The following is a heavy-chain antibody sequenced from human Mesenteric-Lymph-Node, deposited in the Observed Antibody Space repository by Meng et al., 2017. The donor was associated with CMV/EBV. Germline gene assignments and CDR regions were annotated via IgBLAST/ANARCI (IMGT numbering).Heavy chain of an antibody. Sequence: GESLKISCAASGFTFSTYEMNWVRQAPGKGLEWVSYISSSGSSQYYADSVKGRFTISRDNAKNSLYLQMNSLRAEDTAVYYCAREGIRGDYWGQGTLVTVSS. J-gene: IGHJ4*02. D-gene: IGHD3-3*02. CDR2: ISSSGSSQ. V-gene: IGHV3-48*03. CDR3: AREGIRGDY. CDR1: GFTFSTYE.